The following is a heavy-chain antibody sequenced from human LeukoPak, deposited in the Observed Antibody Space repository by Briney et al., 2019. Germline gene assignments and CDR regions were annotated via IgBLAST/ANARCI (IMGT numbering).Heavy chain of an antibody. CDR2: LHTGGRT. CDR3: ARDPSGNLYFDY. V-gene: IGHV3-53*01. D-gene: IGHD6-19*01. J-gene: IGHJ4*02. CDR1: GFIVSNSY. Sequence: GGSLRLSCAASGFIVSNSYISWVRQAPGKGLEWVSVLHTGGRTFYADSVMGRFTISTDNSKNTLFLQMNSLRAEDTAVYYCARDPSGNLYFDYWGQGALVTVSS.